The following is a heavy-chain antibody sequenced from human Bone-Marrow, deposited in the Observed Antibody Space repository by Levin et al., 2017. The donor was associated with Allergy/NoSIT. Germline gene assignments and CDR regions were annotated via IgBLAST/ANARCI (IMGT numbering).Heavy chain of an antibody. CDR2: IWYDGSKE. D-gene: IGHD1/OR15-1a*01. CDR1: GFALQSHG. J-gene: IGHJ4*01. CDR3: VRDRAWGNNPFDF. V-gene: IGHV3-33*01. Sequence: HPGGSLRLSCSASGFALQSHGMHWVRQAPGKGLEWVASIWYDGSKEDYRDSVKGRFTISRDNRRNTVYLQMYSLRVEDTGLYHCVRDRAWGNNPFDFWGHGTLVTVSS.